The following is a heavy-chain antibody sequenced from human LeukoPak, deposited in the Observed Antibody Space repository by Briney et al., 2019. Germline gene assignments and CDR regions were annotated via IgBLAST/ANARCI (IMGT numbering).Heavy chain of an antibody. J-gene: IGHJ4*02. CDR3: VTYYYDSSGYYAQDY. V-gene: IGHV1-18*01. CDR2: ISAYNGNT. Sequence: ASVKVSCKASGYTFTSYGISWVRQAPGQGLEWMGWISAYNGNTNYAQKLQGRVTMTTDTSTSTAYMELRSLRSDVTAVYYCVTYYYDSSGYYAQDYWGQGTLVTVSS. CDR1: GYTFTSYG. D-gene: IGHD3-22*01.